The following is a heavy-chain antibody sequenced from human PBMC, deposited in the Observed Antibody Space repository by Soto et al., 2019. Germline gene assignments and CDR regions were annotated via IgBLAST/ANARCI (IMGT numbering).Heavy chain of an antibody. CDR2: VSTSGRST. V-gene: IGHV3-64D*06. D-gene: IGHD2-15*01. Sequence: GGSLRLSCSASGFIFSESTIYWVRQVPGKGLEAISAVSTSGRSTYYADSVKDRFTISRDNSKNTLFLQMGSLRPEDTAIYYCVKQAHGLNGVAFDYWGQGTQVTVSS. CDR3: VKQAHGLNGVAFDY. J-gene: IGHJ4*02. CDR1: GFIFSEST.